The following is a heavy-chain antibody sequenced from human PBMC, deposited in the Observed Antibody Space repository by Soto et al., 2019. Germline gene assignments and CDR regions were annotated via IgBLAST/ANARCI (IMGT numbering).Heavy chain of an antibody. D-gene: IGHD2-8*01. J-gene: IGHJ6*02. CDR2: IKSKTDGGTT. Sequence: GGSLRLSCAASGFSFSNAWMNWVRQAPGKGLEWVGRIKSKTDGGTTDYAAPVKGRFTISRDDSKNTLDLQMNSLKTEDTAVYYCTTEGNCANGVCSYYFYGMDVWGQGTTVSVSS. CDR3: TTEGNCANGVCSYYFYGMDV. CDR1: GFSFSNAW. V-gene: IGHV3-15*01.